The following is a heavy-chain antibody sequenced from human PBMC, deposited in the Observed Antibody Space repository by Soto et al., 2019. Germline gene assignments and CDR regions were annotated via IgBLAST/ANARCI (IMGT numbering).Heavy chain of an antibody. V-gene: IGHV1-3*01. J-gene: IGHJ6*02. CDR2: INAGNGNT. CDR1: GYTXTSYA. D-gene: IGHD6-13*01. CDR3: ARVLAVYSSSWYFYGMDV. Sequence: SXKVSFKASGYTXTSYAMNLVRQAPGQRLEWIGWINAGNGNTKYSQKFQGRVTITRDKSASTAYMELSRLRSEDTAVYYCARVLAVYSSSWYFYGMDVRGQGPTVT.